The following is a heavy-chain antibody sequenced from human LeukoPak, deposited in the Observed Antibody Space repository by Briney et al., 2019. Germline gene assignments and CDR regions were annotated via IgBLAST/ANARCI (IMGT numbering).Heavy chain of an antibody. J-gene: IGHJ4*02. CDR3: AKDLGLRVWGNYRPPAFDY. CDR1: GYTLTELS. D-gene: IGHD3-16*02. Sequence: GAAVKVSCKVSGYTLTELSMHWVRQAPGKGLEWMGGFDPEDGETIYAQKFQGRVTMTEDTSTDTAYMELSSLRSEDTAVYYCAKDLGLRVWGNYRPPAFDYWGQGTLVTVSS. V-gene: IGHV1-24*01. CDR2: FDPEDGET.